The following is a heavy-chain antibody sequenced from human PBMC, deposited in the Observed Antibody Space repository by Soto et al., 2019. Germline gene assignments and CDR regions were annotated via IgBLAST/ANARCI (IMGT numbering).Heavy chain of an antibody. D-gene: IGHD2-2*01. CDR2: ISAYNGNT. Sequence: ASVKVSCKASGYTFTSYGISWVRQAPGQGLEWMGWISAYNGNTNYAQKLQGRVTMTADTSTSTAYMELSSLRSEDTAVYYCARGPIVVVPAATSYYYYYYMDVWGKGTTVTVSS. CDR1: GYTFTSYG. V-gene: IGHV1-18*01. CDR3: ARGPIVVVPAATSYYYYYYMDV. J-gene: IGHJ6*03.